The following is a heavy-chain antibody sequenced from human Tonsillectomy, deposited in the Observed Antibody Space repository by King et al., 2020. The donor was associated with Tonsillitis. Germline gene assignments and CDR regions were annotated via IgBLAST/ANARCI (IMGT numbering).Heavy chain of an antibody. Sequence: VQLAESGGGLVQPGRSLRLSCAASGFTFDDYAMHWVRQAPGKGLEWVSGICWNSGSIDYSDSVKGRFTISRDNAKNSLYLQMNSLRAEDTALCYCAKDKGITMVRGYDYWGQGTLVTVSS. CDR1: GFTFDDYA. J-gene: IGHJ4*02. CDR2: ICWNSGSI. D-gene: IGHD3-10*01. V-gene: IGHV3-9*01. CDR3: AKDKGITMVRGYDY.